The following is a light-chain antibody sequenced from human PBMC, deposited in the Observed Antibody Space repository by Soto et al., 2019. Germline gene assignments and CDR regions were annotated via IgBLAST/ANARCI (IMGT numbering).Light chain of an antibody. CDR2: DAS. CDR1: QNVGNNY. Sequence: EIVLTQSPGTLSLSPGDGATLSCRASQNVGNNYLAWYQQKPGQAPRLLIYDASNRATGIPARFSGSGSGTDFTLTISSLEPEDFAVYYCQQRSNWPPFFGQGTRLEIK. V-gene: IGKV3-11*01. J-gene: IGKJ5*01. CDR3: QQRSNWPPF.